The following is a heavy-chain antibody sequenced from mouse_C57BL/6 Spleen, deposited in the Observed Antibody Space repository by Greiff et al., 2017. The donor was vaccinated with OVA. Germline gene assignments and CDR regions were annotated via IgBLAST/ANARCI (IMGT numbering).Heavy chain of an antibody. CDR2: INPNYGTT. D-gene: IGHD2-2*01. J-gene: IGHJ4*01. CDR3: ARNGEKYGYDGYYAMDY. Sequence: EVQLVESGPELVKPGASVKISCKASGYSFTDYNMNWVKQSNGKSLEWIGVINPNYGTTSYNQKFKGKATLTVDQSSSTAYMQLNSLTSEDSAVYYCARNGEKYGYDGYYAMDYWGQGTSVTVSS. CDR1: GYSFTDYN. V-gene: IGHV1-39*01.